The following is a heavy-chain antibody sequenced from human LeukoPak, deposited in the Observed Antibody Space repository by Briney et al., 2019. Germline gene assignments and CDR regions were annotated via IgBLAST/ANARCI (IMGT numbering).Heavy chain of an antibody. CDR3: ARGGITMIAH. V-gene: IGHV3-7*01. Sequence: GGSLRLSCAASAFTFSSYWMSWVRQAPGKGLEWVANIKQDGSEKYYVDSVKGRFTISRDNAKNSLYLQMNSLRAEDTAVYYCARGGITMIAHWGQGTLVTVSS. D-gene: IGHD3-22*01. J-gene: IGHJ4*02. CDR1: AFTFSSYW. CDR2: IKQDGSEK.